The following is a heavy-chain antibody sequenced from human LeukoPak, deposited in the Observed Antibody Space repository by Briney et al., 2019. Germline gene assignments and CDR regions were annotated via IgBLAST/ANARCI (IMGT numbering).Heavy chain of an antibody. CDR2: INPSGGST. CDR1: GYTFTSYY. D-gene: IGHD6-6*01. Sequence: ASVKVSCKASGYTFTSYYMHWVRQAPGQGLEWMGIINPSGGSTSYAQKFQGRVTMTRDTSTSTVYMELSSLRSEDTAVYYCARDGPRIAALGEDFDYWGQGTLSPSPQ. CDR3: ARDGPRIAALGEDFDY. V-gene: IGHV1-46*01. J-gene: IGHJ4*02.